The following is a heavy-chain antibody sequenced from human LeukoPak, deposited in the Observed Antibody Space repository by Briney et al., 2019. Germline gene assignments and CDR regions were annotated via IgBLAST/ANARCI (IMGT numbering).Heavy chain of an antibody. V-gene: IGHV3-74*01. Sequence: PGGSLRLSCAASGFTFSSYAMSWVRQAPGKGLVWVSRINTDGSSTTYADSVKGRFTISGDNAKNSLYLQMNSLRAEDTAVYYCARDRVVVSGWQYDYWGQGTLVTVSS. CDR1: GFTFSSYA. CDR3: ARDRVVVSGWQYDY. D-gene: IGHD6-19*01. CDR2: INTDGSST. J-gene: IGHJ4*02.